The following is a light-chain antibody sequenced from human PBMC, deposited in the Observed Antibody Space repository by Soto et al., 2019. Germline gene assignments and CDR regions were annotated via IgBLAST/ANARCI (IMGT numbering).Light chain of an antibody. V-gene: IGKV1-39*01. CDR1: QNVATY. CDR2: LAS. CDR3: QQSYSTPYT. J-gene: IGKJ2*01. Sequence: DIQMTQSPSSLSASIGDRVTISCRASQNVATYLNWYQQKPGKAPKLLIYLASTLQSWVPSRFSGSGSGTDFTLTISSLQPEDVAAYFCQQSYSTPYTFGRGTKLEIK.